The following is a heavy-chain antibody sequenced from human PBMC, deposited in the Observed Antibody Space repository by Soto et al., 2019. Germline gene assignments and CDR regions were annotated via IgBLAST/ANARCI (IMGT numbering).Heavy chain of an antibody. CDR2: IYYSGST. J-gene: IGHJ4*02. CDR1: GGSISSYY. D-gene: IGHD1-26*01. Sequence: QVPLQESRPGLVKPSETLSLTCTDYGGSISSYYWSWIRQPPWKGLEWIGYIYYSGSTNSNPSLKSRVTISLDTSNYQFALKLSTVTAADTAVYYCARRWGAAFDYWGQGTLVTVSS. CDR3: ARRWGAAFDY. V-gene: IGHV4-59*08.